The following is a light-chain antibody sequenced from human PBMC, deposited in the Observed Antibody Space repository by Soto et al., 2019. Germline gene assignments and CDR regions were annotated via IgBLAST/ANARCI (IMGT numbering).Light chain of an antibody. CDR1: RSFASSY. Sequence: EIVLTQSPVTLSLSPGERATLSCRASRSFASSYLGWYQQKPGQAPRLLIYAASTRATGIPARFSGSGSATDFTLTISRLEPEDSAVYYCQHYDSSPPYTFGPGTKLELK. CDR2: AAS. CDR3: QHYDSSPPYT. J-gene: IGKJ2*01. V-gene: IGKV3-20*01.